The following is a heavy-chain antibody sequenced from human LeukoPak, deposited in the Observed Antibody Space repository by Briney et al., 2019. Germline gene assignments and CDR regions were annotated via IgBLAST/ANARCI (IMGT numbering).Heavy chain of an antibody. J-gene: IGHJ4*02. D-gene: IGHD2-15*01. Sequence: PGGSLRLSCTASRFTFSSYWMSWVRQAPGKGLEWVANINQDGSEKYYVDSVKGRFTISRDNAKNSLYLQMNSLRAEDTAVYYCARVPVLWDCSGGSCYLGFDYWGQGTLVTVSS. CDR3: ARVPVLWDCSGGSCYLGFDY. CDR2: INQDGSEK. V-gene: IGHV3-7*01. CDR1: RFTFSSYW.